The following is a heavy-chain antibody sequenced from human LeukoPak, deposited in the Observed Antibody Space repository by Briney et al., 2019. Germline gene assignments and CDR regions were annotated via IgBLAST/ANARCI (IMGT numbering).Heavy chain of an antibody. V-gene: IGHV3-49*04. CDR2: IASETYGGTA. J-gene: IGHJ4*02. CDR1: GFTFGDYA. CDR3: TRDQTPYY. Sequence: GGSLRLSCTASGFTFGDYAMTWVRQAPGKGLGWVGFIASETYGGTAEYAASLEGRFTISRDDSKSIAYLQMNSLKTEDTAVYYCTRDQTPYYWGQGTLVTVSS.